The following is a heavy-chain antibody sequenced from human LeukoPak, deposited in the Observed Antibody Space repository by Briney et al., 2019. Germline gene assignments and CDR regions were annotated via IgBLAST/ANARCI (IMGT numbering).Heavy chain of an antibody. V-gene: IGHV1-69*05. CDR1: GGTFSSYA. Sequence: ASVKVSCKASGGTFSSYAISWVRQAPGQGLEWMGRIIPIFGTANYAQEFQGGVTITTDESTSTAYMELSSLRSEDTAVYYCARSRYYFDYWGQGTLVTVSS. CDR2: IIPIFGTA. J-gene: IGHJ4*02. CDR3: ARSRYYFDY.